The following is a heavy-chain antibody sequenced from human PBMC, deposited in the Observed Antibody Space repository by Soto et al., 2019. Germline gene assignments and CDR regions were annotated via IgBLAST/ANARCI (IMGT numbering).Heavy chain of an antibody. CDR1: GFTFSSYE. J-gene: IGHJ3*01. Sequence: PGGSLRLSFAASGFTFSSYEMNWVRQAPGMGLEWISYIGGSGGTKYSADSVKGRFTISRDNAQNSLYLQMNSLRAEDTAVYYCARDRGGDVGQFLFPDGFDLWGQGTMVTVSS. CDR3: ARDRGGDVGQFLFPDGFDL. V-gene: IGHV3-48*03. CDR2: IGGSGGTK. D-gene: IGHD3-10*01.